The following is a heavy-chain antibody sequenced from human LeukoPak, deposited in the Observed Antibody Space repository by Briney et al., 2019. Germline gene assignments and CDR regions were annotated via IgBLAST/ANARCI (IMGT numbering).Heavy chain of an antibody. D-gene: IGHD5-18*01. Sequence: GASVKVSCKASGYTFTSYGISWVRQAPGQGLEWMGWINPNSGDTKYAQKFQGRVTVTSDASISTVYMDLSRLGSDDTAIYYCVRDGGYSYGSDNWGQGTLVTVSS. CDR3: VRDGGYSYGSDN. CDR2: INPNSGDT. CDR1: GYTFTSYG. V-gene: IGHV1-2*02. J-gene: IGHJ4*02.